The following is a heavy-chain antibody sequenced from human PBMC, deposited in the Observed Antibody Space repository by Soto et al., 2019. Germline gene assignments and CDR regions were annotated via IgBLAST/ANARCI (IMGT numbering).Heavy chain of an antibody. D-gene: IGHD4-4*01. Sequence: GGSLRLSCAASGFTFSSYSMNWVRQARGKGLEWVSSISSSSSYIYYADSVKGRFTISRDNAKNSLYLQMNSLRAEDTAVYYCARAYRVVTTRGMDVWGQGTTVTVSS. V-gene: IGHV3-21*01. CDR1: GFTFSSYS. J-gene: IGHJ6*02. CDR2: ISSSSSYI. CDR3: ARAYRVVTTRGMDV.